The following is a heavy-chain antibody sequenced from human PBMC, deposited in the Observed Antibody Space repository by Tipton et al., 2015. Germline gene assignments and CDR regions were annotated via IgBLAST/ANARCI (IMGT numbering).Heavy chain of an antibody. J-gene: IGHJ4*02. CDR2: ISAYNGNT. D-gene: IGHD3-10*01. V-gene: IGHV1-18*01. CDR1: GYTFTSYG. CDR3: ARSENYYGSGSPLDY. Sequence: QLVQSGAEVKKPGASVKVSCKASGYTFTSYGISWVRQAPGQGLEWMGWISAYNGNTNYAQKLQGRVTMTTDTSTSTAYMELRSLRSDDTAMYYCARSENYYGSGSPLDYWGQGTLVTVSS.